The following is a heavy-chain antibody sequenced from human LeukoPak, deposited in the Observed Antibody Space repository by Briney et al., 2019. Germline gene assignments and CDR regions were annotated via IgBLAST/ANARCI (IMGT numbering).Heavy chain of an antibody. CDR3: ARTDGDLDY. J-gene: IGHJ4*02. V-gene: IGHV1-8*01. CDR1: GYTFTNYD. CDR2: MNPKRGYT. D-gene: IGHD4-17*01. Sequence: ASVKVSCKASGYTFTNYDINWVRQATGQGLEWMGWMNPKRGYTGFAQKFQGRVTMTRTTSIRTAYMELTSLRSEDTAVYYCARTDGDLDYWGQGTLVTVPS.